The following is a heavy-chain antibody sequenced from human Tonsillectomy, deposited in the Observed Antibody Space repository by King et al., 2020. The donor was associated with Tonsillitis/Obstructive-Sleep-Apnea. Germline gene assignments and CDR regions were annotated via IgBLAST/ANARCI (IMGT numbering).Heavy chain of an antibody. V-gene: IGHV4-34*01. Sequence: QVQLQQWGAGLLKPSETLSLTCAVCGGSFSGYYWSWIRQPPGKGLEWIGEINPSGSTNYNPSLKSRVTISVDTSKNQFSLKLSSVTAADTAVYYCARGYGDYGKSHELDYWGQGTLVTVSS. D-gene: IGHD4-17*01. CDR2: INPSGST. CDR1: GGSFSGYY. J-gene: IGHJ4*02. CDR3: ARGYGDYGKSHELDY.